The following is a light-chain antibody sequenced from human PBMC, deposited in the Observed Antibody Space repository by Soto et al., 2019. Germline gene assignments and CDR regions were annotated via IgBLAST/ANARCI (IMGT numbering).Light chain of an antibody. CDR1: SSDVGGYKY. J-gene: IGLJ1*01. V-gene: IGLV2-8*01. CDR2: EVN. CDR3: SSYAGINNLGV. Sequence: QSVLTQPPSASGSPGQSVTISCTGTSSDVGGYKYVSWYQQHPGKAPKLMIFEVNKRPSGVPDRFSGSKSGNTASPTVSGIQAEDEADYYCSSYAGINNLGVFGTGTKFTVL.